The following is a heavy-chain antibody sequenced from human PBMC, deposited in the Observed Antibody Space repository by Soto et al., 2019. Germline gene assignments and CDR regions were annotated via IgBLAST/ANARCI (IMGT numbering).Heavy chain of an antibody. V-gene: IGHV4-39*01. CDR3: ARRHLGTFQI. CDR2: MSSGGAA. Sequence: SETLSLTCTVSGGSVRSTSSYWGWIRQSPGKGLTWIGHMSSGGAAYYNPSLKRRVTISVDTSMDQFSLNLSSVTAADTAVYYCARRHLGTFQIWGQGTMVTVSS. CDR1: GGSVRSTSSY. J-gene: IGHJ3*02.